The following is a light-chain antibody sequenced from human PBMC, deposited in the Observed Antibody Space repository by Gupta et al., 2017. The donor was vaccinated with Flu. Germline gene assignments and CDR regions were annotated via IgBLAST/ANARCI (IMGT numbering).Light chain of an antibody. Sequence: EIVLTQSPGTLSLSPGERATLSCRASQSVSSNYLVWYQQKPGQAPRLLIYGASSRATGISDRFSGSGSGTDFTLTISRLEPEDFAVYYCQQYGSSPLTFVGGTKVEIK. V-gene: IGKV3-20*01. CDR1: QSVSSNY. J-gene: IGKJ4*01. CDR3: QQYGSSPLT. CDR2: GAS.